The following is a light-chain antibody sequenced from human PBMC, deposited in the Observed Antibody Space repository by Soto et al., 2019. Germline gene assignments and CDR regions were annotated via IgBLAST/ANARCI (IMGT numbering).Light chain of an antibody. V-gene: IGLV2-14*01. Sequence: QSALTQPASVSGSPGQSITISCTGTSSDVGGYNYVSWHQQHPGKAPKLMIYEASNRPSGVSNRFSGSKSGNTASLTISGLQAEDEANYYCGTWDSSLSGVFGGGTKVTVL. CDR3: GTWDSSLSGV. CDR2: EAS. J-gene: IGLJ3*02. CDR1: SSDVGGYNY.